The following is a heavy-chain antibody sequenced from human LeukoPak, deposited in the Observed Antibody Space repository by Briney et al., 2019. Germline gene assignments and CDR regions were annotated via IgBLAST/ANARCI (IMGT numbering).Heavy chain of an antibody. CDR1: GGSISSGDYY. Sequence: SETLFLTCTVSGGSISSGDYYWSWIRQPPGKGLEWIGYIYYSGSTYYNPSLKSRVTISVDTSKNQFSLKLSSVTAADTAVYYCARVLRIAVAGTPPRFNWFDPWGQGTLVTVSS. V-gene: IGHV4-30-4*08. CDR3: ARVLRIAVAGTPPRFNWFDP. J-gene: IGHJ5*02. D-gene: IGHD6-19*01. CDR2: IYYSGST.